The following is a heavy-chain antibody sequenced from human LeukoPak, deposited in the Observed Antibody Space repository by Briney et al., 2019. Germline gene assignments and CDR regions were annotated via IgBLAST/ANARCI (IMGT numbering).Heavy chain of an antibody. Sequence: GSLRLSCAASGFTFSSYAMSWVRQAPGKGLEWIGSIYHSGSTYYNPSLKSRVTISVDTSKNQFSLKLSSVTAADTAVYYCARIVDAFDIWGQGTMVTVSS. CDR2: IYHSGST. CDR3: ARIVDAFDI. CDR1: GFTFSSYA. J-gene: IGHJ3*02. D-gene: IGHD1-26*01. V-gene: IGHV4-38-2*01.